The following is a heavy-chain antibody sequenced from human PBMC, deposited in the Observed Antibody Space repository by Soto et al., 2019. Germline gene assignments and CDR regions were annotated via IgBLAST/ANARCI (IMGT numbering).Heavy chain of an antibody. V-gene: IGHV3-73*01. D-gene: IGHD3-22*01. J-gene: IGHJ4*02. Sequence: TGGSLRLSCAASGFTFSGSAMHWVRQASGKGLEWVGRIRSKANSYATAYAASVKGRFTISRDDSKNTAYLQMNSLKTEDTAVYYCTRLDSSGNDYWGQGTLVTVSS. CDR3: TRLDSSGNDY. CDR1: GFTFSGSA. CDR2: IRSKANSYAT.